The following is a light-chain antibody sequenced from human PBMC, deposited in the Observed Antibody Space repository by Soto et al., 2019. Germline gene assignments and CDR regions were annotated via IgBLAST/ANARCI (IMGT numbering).Light chain of an antibody. V-gene: IGKV1-5*03. CDR3: QKYSTRYT. CDR2: KAS. Sequence: DIQMTQSPSTLSASVGDRVTITCRASESISSWLAWYQQKPGKAPNLLIYKASTLESGVPSRFSGSGSGTEFTLTISSLQPDDFATYYCQKYSTRYTFGQGTKLEIK. CDR1: ESISSW. J-gene: IGKJ2*01.